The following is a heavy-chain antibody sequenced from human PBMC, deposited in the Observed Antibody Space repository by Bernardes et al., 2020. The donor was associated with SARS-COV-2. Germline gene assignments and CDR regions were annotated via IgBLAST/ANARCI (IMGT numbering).Heavy chain of an antibody. Sequence: GRSLRLSCEASGFTFSSYAMAWARQAPGKGLEWVSVISGSGDFTNYADFVKGRFTISRDNSKNTLFLQINNLRAEDTAINYSAKVLWNAVGTIEPYDHWGRGSQVAVS. CDR1: GFTFSSYA. CDR2: ISGSGDFT. J-gene: IGHJ4*02. CDR3: AKVLWNAVGTIEPYDH. V-gene: IGHV3-23*01. D-gene: IGHD5-12*01.